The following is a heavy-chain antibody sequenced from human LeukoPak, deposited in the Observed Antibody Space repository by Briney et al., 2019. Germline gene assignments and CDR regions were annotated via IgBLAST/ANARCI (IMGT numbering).Heavy chain of an antibody. J-gene: IGHJ5*02. CDR2: ISASGADT. V-gene: IGHV3-23*01. Sequence: GGSLRLSCEASGFTFGSYAMTWVRQAPGKGLDWVSVISASGADTYYADSVKGRFTISRDNSKNTLYLQMNSLRAEDTAVYYCAREAAEYCSSTSCYGNWFDPWGQGTLVTVSS. D-gene: IGHD2-2*01. CDR3: AREAAEYCSSTSCYGNWFDP. CDR1: GFTFGSYA.